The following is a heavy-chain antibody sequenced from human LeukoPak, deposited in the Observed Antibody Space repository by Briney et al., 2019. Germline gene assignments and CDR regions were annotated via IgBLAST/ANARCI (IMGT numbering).Heavy chain of an antibody. D-gene: IGHD5-12*01. CDR3: ARMYSGYGYFDY. CDR1: GYTFTSYY. Sequence: ASVKVSCKASGYTFTSYYMHWVRQAPGQGLEWMGVINPSGGSTGYAQKFQGRATMTRDTSTSTVYMELSSLRSEDTAVYYCARMYSGYGYFDYWGQGTLVTVSS. V-gene: IGHV1-46*01. J-gene: IGHJ4*02. CDR2: INPSGGST.